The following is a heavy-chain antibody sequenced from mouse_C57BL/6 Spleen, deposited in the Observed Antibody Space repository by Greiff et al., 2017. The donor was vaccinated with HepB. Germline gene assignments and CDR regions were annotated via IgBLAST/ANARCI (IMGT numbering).Heavy chain of an antibody. CDR1: GYTFTDYN. CDR2: INPNNGGT. J-gene: IGHJ3*01. D-gene: IGHD2-4*01. Sequence: EVKLQESGPELVKPGASVKMSCKASGYTFTDYNMHWVKQSHGKSLEWIGYINPNNGGTSYNQKFKGKATLTVNKSSSTAYMELRSLTSEDSAVYYCAREEDYDEKFAYWGQGTLVTVSA. V-gene: IGHV1-22*01. CDR3: AREEDYDEKFAY.